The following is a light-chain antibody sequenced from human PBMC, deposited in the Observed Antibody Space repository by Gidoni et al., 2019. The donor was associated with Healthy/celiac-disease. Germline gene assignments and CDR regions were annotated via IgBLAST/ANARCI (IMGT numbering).Light chain of an antibody. J-gene: IGKJ1*01. CDR3: QQSYSTPT. CDR2: ATS. CDR1: QSISSY. Sequence: DIQMTQSPSSLSASVGDRVTITCRSSQSISSYLNWYQQKPGKAPKLLIYATSSLQSGVPSRCSGSGSETDFTLTISHLQPEDFATYYCQQSYSTPTFGQGTKVEIK. V-gene: IGKV1-39*01.